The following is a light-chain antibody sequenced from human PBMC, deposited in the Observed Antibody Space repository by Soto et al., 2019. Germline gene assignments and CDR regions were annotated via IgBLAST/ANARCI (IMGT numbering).Light chain of an antibody. J-gene: IGKJ5*01. CDR1: QSVSNY. V-gene: IGKV3-11*01. Sequence: EIVLTQSPATLSLSPGDRATLSCGASQSVSNYLAWYQQTPGQAPRLLIYDAAHRDTGVQDSFSGSGSASEFTLPISGLQPADFAAYYCQQYNDRPPITFGHGTRLEIK. CDR3: QQYNDRPPIT. CDR2: DAA.